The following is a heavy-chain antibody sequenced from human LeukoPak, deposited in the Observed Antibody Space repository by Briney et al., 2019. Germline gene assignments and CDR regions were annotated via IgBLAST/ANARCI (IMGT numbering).Heavy chain of an antibody. CDR2: IYYSGSA. V-gene: IGHV4-59*01. CDR1: GDSISSYY. J-gene: IGHJ4*02. D-gene: IGHD1-26*01. CDR3: ARGSGSYSTDLFDY. Sequence: SETLSLTCTVSGDSISSYYWGWIRQSPGKGLEWIGYIYYSGSANYNPSLKSRVTISVDTSKNQFSLKLSSVTAADTAVYYCARGSGSYSTDLFDYWGQGTLVTVSS.